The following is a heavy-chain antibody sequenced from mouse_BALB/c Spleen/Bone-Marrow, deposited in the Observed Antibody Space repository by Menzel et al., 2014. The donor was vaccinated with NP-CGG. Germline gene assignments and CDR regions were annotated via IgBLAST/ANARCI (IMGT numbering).Heavy chain of an antibody. Sequence: VQLKESGGGLVKPGGSLKLSCAASGFTFSDYYMYWVRQTPEKRLEWVAIISDGGTYTYYPDSVKGRFTISRDNAKNNLYLQMSSLKSEDTAMYYCTRDETGTGAWFAYWGQGTLVTVSS. CDR1: GFTFSDYY. D-gene: IGHD4-1*01. J-gene: IGHJ3*01. CDR2: ISDGGTYT. V-gene: IGHV5-4*02. CDR3: TRDETGTGAWFAY.